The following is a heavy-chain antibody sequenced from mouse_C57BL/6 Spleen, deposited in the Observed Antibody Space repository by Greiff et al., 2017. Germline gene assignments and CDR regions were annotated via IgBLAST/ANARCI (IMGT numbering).Heavy chain of an antibody. CDR2: IHPNSGST. CDR1: GYTFTSYW. D-gene: IGHD2-4*01. Sequence: VQLQQPGAELVKPGASVKLSCKASGYTFTSYWMHWVKQRPGQGLEWIGMIHPNSGSTNYNEKFKSKATLTVDKSSSTSYMQLSSLTSEDSAVYYCAREVYDYDDAMDYWGQGTSVTVSS. CDR3: AREVYDYDDAMDY. V-gene: IGHV1-64*01. J-gene: IGHJ4*01.